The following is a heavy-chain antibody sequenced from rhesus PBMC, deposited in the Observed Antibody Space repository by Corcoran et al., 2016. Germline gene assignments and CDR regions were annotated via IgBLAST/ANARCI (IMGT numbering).Heavy chain of an antibody. CDR2: NDSNSETT. D-gene: IGHD6-13*01. V-gene: IGHV4S12*01. Sequence: QVQLQESGQGLVKPSETLSLTCAVSGGSISSSNWWSWIRQPPGKGREWIGGNDSNSETTNSPPALKSRVTISKDPSQNQFSLKLSSVTAADTAVYYCARYSSWPYNSLDVWGRGVLVTVSS. CDR3: ARYSSWPYNSLDV. CDR1: GGSISSSNW. J-gene: IGHJ5-2*02.